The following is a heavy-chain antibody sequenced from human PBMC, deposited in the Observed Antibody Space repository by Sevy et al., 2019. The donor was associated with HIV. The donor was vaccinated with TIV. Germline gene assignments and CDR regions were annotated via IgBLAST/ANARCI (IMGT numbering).Heavy chain of an antibody. CDR2: PSGSGGSS. CDR3: AKDLYYDNSLFDY. J-gene: IGHJ4*02. CDR1: EFSLSNYA. D-gene: IGHD3-22*01. V-gene: IGHV3-23*01. Sequence: GGSLRLSCVASEFSLSNYAMNWVRQAPGKGLEWVSDPSGSGGSSYYADSVKGRFTISRDNSKNTLYLQMNSLRAEDTAMYYCAKDLYYDNSLFDYWGQGILVTVSS.